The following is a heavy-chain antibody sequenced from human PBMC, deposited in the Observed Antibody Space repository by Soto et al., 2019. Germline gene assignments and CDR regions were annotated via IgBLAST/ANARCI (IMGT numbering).Heavy chain of an antibody. CDR3: AKDFYGLHRSPYYYYMDV. CDR1: GFTFSSYG. Sequence: PVGSLRLSCAASGFTFSSYGMHWVRQAPGKGLEWVAVISYDGSNKYYADSVKGRFTISRDNSKNTLYLQMNSLRAEDTAVYYCAKDFYGLHRSPYYYYMDVWGKGTTVTVSS. CDR2: ISYDGSNK. D-gene: IGHD3-16*01. J-gene: IGHJ6*03. V-gene: IGHV3-30*18.